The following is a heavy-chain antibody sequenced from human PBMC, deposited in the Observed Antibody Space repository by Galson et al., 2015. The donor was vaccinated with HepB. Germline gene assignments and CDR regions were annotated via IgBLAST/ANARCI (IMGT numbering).Heavy chain of an antibody. CDR3: ARPQGYCSGGSCYSSWFDP. D-gene: IGHD2-15*01. Sequence: ETLSLTCTVSGGSISSSSYYWGWIRQPPGKGLEWIGSIYYSGSTYYNPSLKSRVTISVDTSKNQFSLKLSSATAADTAVYYCARPQGYCSGGSCYSSWFDPWGQGTLVTVSS. V-gene: IGHV4-39*01. J-gene: IGHJ5*02. CDR2: IYYSGST. CDR1: GGSISSSSYY.